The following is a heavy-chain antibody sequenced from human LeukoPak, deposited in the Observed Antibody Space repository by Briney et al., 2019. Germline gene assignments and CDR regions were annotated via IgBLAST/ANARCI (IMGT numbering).Heavy chain of an antibody. CDR3: ARIGVIEY. Sequence: SETLSLTCTVSGGSISSGSYYWSWIRQPAGKGLEWIGRIYTSGSTNYNPSLKSRVTISVDTSKNQSSLKLSSVTAADTAVYYCARIGVIEYWGQGTLVTVSS. CDR2: IYTSGST. J-gene: IGHJ4*02. V-gene: IGHV4-61*02. CDR1: GGSISSGSYY.